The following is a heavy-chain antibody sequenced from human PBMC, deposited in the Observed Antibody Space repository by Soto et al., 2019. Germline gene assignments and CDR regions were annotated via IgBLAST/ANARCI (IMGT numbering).Heavy chain of an antibody. D-gene: IGHD3-10*01. CDR2: ISYDGKNK. Sequence: QVHLVESGGGVVQPGMSLRLSCAASGFTFRTQGMHWVRQAPGKXLXWVXXISYDGKNKHYADSVKGRFTISRDNSKNTLYLQMSSLRAEXXAXXXXARXXXGXXXXXXXXXXGSDVWGQGTTVTVSS. V-gene: IGHV3-30*03. CDR3: ARXXXGXXXXXXXXXXGSDV. J-gene: IGHJ6*02. CDR1: GFTFRTQG.